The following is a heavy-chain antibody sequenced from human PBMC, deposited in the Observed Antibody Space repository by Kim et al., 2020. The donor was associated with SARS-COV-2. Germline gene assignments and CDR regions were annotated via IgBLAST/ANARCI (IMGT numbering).Heavy chain of an antibody. Sequence: SETLSLTCSVSGDSFTSNDYYWGWIRQSPGKGLEWIGSVYSSGSAYYNPSLKSPGTMSIDPSKKQFSLTLTSVTAADTAVYYCVRVRGCWYRHYFDYWGQETRVPLS. J-gene: IGHJ4*02. CDR3: VRVRGCWYRHYFDY. V-gene: IGHV4-39*01. CDR1: GDSFTSNDYY. D-gene: IGHD6-19*01. CDR2: VYSSGSA.